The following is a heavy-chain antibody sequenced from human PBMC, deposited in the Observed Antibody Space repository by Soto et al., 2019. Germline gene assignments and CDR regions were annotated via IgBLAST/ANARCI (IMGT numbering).Heavy chain of an antibody. CDR2: IYYSGST. J-gene: IGHJ5*02. CDR1: GGSISSYY. V-gene: IGHV4-59*12. CDR3: ARPTETYYYDSSGYYGFDP. Sequence: PSETLSLTCTVSGGSISSYYWSWIRQPPGKGLEWIGEIYYSGSTNYNPTLRSRVTISVDTSKNQFSLKLSSVTAADTAVYYCARPTETYYYDSSGYYGFDPWGQGTLVTVSS. D-gene: IGHD3-22*01.